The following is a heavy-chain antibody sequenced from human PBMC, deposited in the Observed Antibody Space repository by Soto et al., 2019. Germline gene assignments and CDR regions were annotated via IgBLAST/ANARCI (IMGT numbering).Heavy chain of an antibody. V-gene: IGHV3-30*18. D-gene: IGHD2-15*01. Sequence: QVQLVESGGGVVQPGRSLRRSCAASGFTFSSYGMHWVRQAPGKGLEWVAVISYDGSNKYYADSVKGRFTISRDNSKNTLYLQMNSLRAEDTAVYYCAKDVSRSGGSLLDWGQGTLVTVSS. J-gene: IGHJ4*02. CDR3: AKDVSRSGGSLLD. CDR1: GFTFSSYG. CDR2: ISYDGSNK.